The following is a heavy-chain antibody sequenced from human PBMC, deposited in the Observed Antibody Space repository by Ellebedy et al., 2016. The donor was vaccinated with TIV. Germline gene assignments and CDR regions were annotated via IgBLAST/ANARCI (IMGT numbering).Heavy chain of an antibody. CDR2: ISGTGDST. CDR1: GFTFSSYV. CDR3: ARDAAGNGGKLDY. D-gene: IGHD4-23*01. Sequence: GESLKISCADSGFTFSSYVMSWVRQAPGRGLEWVSPISGTGDSTYYADSVEGRFTISRDSSKNTLYLQMNSLRAEDTAVYYCARDAAGNGGKLDYWGQGALVTVSS. J-gene: IGHJ4*02. V-gene: IGHV3-23*01.